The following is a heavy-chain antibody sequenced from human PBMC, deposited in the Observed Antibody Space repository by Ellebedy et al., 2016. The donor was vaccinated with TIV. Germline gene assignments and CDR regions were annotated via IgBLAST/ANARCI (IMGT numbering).Heavy chain of an antibody. J-gene: IGHJ2*01. D-gene: IGHD4-17*01. CDR1: GFTFSDYY. Sequence: GESLKISCAASGFTFSDYYMSWIRQAPGKGLEWVSYISSSGSTLYYADSVKGRFTISRDNAKNSLYLQMNSLRAEDTAVYYCARKVPAPTTVPPNWYFDLWGRGTLVTVSS. V-gene: IGHV3-11*04. CDR3: ARKVPAPTTVPPNWYFDL. CDR2: ISSSGSTL.